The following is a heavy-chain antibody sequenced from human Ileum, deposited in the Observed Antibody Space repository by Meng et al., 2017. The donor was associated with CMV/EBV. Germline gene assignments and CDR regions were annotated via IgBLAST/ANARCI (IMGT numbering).Heavy chain of an antibody. D-gene: IGHD3-10*01. J-gene: IGHJ5*02. CDR2: IYTSGIT. CDR3: AREMRGGSGSFADWFDP. V-gene: IGHV4-4*07. CDR1: VGSIMSHS. Sequence: QRQLRESGPGLVTPPGPWPPPCTVCVGSIMSHSWTWTRQPAGKGPEWIGRIYTSGITTYTPSLESRVSMSVETSKNQFSLKLSSGTAADTAVYYCAREMRGGSGSFADWFDPWGQGTLVTVSS.